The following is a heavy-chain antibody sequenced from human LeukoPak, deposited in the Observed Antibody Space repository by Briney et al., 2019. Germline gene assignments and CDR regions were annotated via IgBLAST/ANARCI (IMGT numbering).Heavy chain of an antibody. Sequence: SVKVSCKASGGTFSSYAIIWVRQAPGQGLEWMGRIIPILGTANYAQKFQGRVTITADKSTSTAYMELSSLRSEDTAVYYCARDWSGDDYGDYWGQGTLVTVSS. V-gene: IGHV1-69*04. CDR2: IIPILGTA. J-gene: IGHJ4*02. CDR1: GGTFSSYA. D-gene: IGHD3-10*01. CDR3: ARDWSGDDYGDY.